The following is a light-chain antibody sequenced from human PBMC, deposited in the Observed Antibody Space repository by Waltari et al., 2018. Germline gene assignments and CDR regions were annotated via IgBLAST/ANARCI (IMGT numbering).Light chain of an antibody. CDR3: QQYYSSPYT. J-gene: IGKJ2*01. CDR2: WAS. Sequence: DFVMTQSPASLALSLGERATLHCKTSPTVLYNPNNRNYLTWYQQKPGQPPKLLFYWASTRESGVPDRFSASGSGTDFTLTISRLQPEDVAIYYCQQYYSSPYTFGQGTKLEIK. CDR1: PTVLYNPNNRNY. V-gene: IGKV4-1*01.